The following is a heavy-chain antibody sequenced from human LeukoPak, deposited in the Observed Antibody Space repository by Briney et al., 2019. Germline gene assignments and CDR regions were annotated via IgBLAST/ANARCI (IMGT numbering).Heavy chain of an antibody. CDR2: IYYSGST. V-gene: IGHV4-39*01. J-gene: IGHJ4*02. CDR3: ARAIVVVVAATSEFDY. D-gene: IGHD2-15*01. CDR1: GGSISSSSYY. Sequence: NPSETLSLTCTVSGGSISSSSYYWGWIRQPPGKGLEWIGSIYYSGSTYYNPSLKSRVTISVDTSKNQFSLKLSSVTAADTAVYYCARAIVVVVAATSEFDYWGQGTLVTVSS.